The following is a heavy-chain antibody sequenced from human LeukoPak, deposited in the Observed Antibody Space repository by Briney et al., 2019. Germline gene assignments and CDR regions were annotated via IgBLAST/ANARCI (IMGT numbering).Heavy chain of an antibody. CDR2: IRGSSSTI. D-gene: IGHD3-10*02. CDR1: GFTFSSYS. Sequence: GGSLRLSCAASGFTFSSYSMNWVRQAPGKGLEWVSYIRGSSSTIYYADSVKGRFTISRDNAKNSLYLQMNSLRAEDTAVYYCAELGITMIGGVWGKGTTVTISS. J-gene: IGHJ6*04. V-gene: IGHV3-48*01. CDR3: AELGITMIGGV.